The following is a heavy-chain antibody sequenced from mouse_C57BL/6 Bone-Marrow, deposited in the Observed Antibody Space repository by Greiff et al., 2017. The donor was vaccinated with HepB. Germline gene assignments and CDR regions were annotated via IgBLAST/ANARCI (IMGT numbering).Heavy chain of an antibody. CDR3: ARPRQLRLVWFAY. J-gene: IGHJ3*01. V-gene: IGHV1-82*01. D-gene: IGHD3-2*02. Sequence: VQRVESGPELVKPGASVKISCKASGYAFSSSWMNWVKQRPGKGLEWIGRIYPGDGDTNYNGKFKGKATLTADKSSSTAYMQLSSLTSEDSAVYFCARPRQLRLVWFAYWGQGTLVTVSA. CDR1: GYAFSSSW. CDR2: IYPGDGDT.